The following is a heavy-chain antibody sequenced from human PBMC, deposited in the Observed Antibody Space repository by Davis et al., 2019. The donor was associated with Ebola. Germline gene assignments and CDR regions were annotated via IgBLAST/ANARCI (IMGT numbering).Heavy chain of an antibody. CDR1: GFTFGSIY. Sequence: GGPLRPPGAASGFTFGSIYMNGFRQVPGKGLEWSPAIYRGGSAYYADSVNRPCTISRDNSENVPYLQMNNLRAEESAVYYCVPEGYTGNGAYTGGPFDYWGQGTLVTVSS. CDR3: VPEGYTGNGAYTGGPFDY. CDR2: IYRGGSA. D-gene: IGHD2-8*02. V-gene: IGHV3-53*01. J-gene: IGHJ4*02.